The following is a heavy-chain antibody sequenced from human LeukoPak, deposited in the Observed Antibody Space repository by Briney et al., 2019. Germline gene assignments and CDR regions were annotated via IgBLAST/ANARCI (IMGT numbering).Heavy chain of an antibody. CDR3: ARHSDSSRSVHDAFDI. CDR1: GYSFSTYW. V-gene: IGHV5-51*01. CDR2: IYPGDSDT. D-gene: IGHD6-6*01. Sequence: KHGESLKISCKGSGYSFSTYWIGWVRQMPGKGLEWMGIIYPGDSDTRYSPSFQGQVTISADKSISTAYLQWSSLKASDTAMYYCARHSDSSRSVHDAFDIWSQGTMVTVSS. J-gene: IGHJ3*02.